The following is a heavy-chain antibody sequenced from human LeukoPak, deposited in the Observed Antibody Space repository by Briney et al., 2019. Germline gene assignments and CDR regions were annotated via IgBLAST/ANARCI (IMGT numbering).Heavy chain of an antibody. J-gene: IGHJ3*02. D-gene: IGHD3-22*01. CDR3: ARARYDSSGYYLGFDI. CDR1: GFTFSSYW. Sequence: GGSLRLSCAASGFTFSSYWMHWVRQAPGKGLVWVSRINSDGSSTSYADSVKGRFTISRDNAKNTLYLQMNSLRAEDTAVYYCARARYDSSGYYLGFDIWGQGTMVTVSS. CDR2: INSDGSST. V-gene: IGHV3-74*01.